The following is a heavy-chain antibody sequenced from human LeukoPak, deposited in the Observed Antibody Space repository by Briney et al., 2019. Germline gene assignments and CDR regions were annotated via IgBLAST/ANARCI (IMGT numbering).Heavy chain of an antibody. CDR3: ARLDDYGGNSGGIDY. CDR2: IYPGDSDT. D-gene: IGHD4-23*01. Sequence: GESLKISCKGSGYSFTSYWIGWVRQMPGKGLEWMGIIYPGDSDTRYSPSFQGQVTISADKSINTAYLQWSSLKASDTAIYYCARLDDYGGNSGGIDYWGQGTLVTVSS. J-gene: IGHJ4*02. CDR1: GYSFTSYW. V-gene: IGHV5-51*01.